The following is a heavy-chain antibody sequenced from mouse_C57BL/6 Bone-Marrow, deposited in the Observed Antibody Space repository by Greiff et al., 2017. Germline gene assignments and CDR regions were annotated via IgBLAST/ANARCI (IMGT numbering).Heavy chain of an antibody. D-gene: IGHD2-4*01. Sequence: QVQLQQPGAELVKPGASVKLSCKASGYTFTSYWMHWVKQRPGRGLEWIGRIDPNSGGTKYNEKFKSKATLTVDKPSSTAYMQLSSLTSWDSAVYYCARAFYYDYGEGYAMDYWGQGTSVTVSS. CDR2: IDPNSGGT. CDR1: GYTFTSYW. CDR3: ARAFYYDYGEGYAMDY. J-gene: IGHJ4*01. V-gene: IGHV1-72*01.